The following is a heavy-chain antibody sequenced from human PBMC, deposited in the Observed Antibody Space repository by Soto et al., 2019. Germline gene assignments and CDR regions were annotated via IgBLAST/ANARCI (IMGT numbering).Heavy chain of an antibody. J-gene: IGHJ4*02. V-gene: IGHV3-30*18. CDR3: AKDRVAVAGIDY. CDR1: GFTFSSYG. CDR2: ISYDGSNK. Sequence: GGSLRLSCAASGFTFSSYGMHWVRQAPGKGLEWVAVISYDGSNKYYADSVKGRFTISSDNSKNTLYLQMNSLRAEDTAVYYCAKDRVAVAGIDYWGQGTLVTVSS. D-gene: IGHD6-19*01.